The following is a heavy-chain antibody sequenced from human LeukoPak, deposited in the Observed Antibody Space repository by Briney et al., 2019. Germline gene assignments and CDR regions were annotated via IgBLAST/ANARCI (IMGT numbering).Heavy chain of an antibody. CDR2: ISSSGSTI. CDR3: ARARWFGEFYFDY. D-gene: IGHD3-10*01. Sequence: PGGSLRLSCTVSGFTVSSNSMSWARQAPGKGLEWVSYISSSGSTIYYADSVKGRFTISRDNAKNSLYLQMNSLRAEDTAVYYCARARWFGEFYFDYWGQGTLVTVSS. CDR1: GFTVSSNS. V-gene: IGHV3-11*01. J-gene: IGHJ4*02.